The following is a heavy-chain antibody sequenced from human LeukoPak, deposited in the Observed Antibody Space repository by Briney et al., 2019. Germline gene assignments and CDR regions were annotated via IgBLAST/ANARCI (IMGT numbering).Heavy chain of an antibody. CDR3: ARGLRYYFDY. V-gene: IGHV4-34*01. J-gene: IGHJ4*02. CDR2: INHSGST. CDR1: GGSFSGYY. Sequence: SETLSLTCAVYGGSFSGYYWSWIRQPPGKGLEWIGEINHSGSTNYNPSLKSRVTISVDTSKNQFSLNLSAVTAADTAVYYWARGLRYYFDYWGQGTLVTVSS.